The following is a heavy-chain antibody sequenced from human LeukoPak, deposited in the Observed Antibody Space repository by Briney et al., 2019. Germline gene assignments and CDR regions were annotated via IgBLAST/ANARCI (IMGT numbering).Heavy chain of an antibody. CDR3: AKVQSSSGWYTFFDY. J-gene: IGHJ4*02. CDR1: GFTFSSYG. Sequence: GGSLRLSCAASGFTFSSYGMHWVRQAPGKGLEWVAVIWYDGSNKYYADSVKGRFTISRDNSKNTLYLQMNSLRAEDTALYYCAKVQSSSGWYTFFDYWGQGTLVTVSS. CDR2: IWYDGSNK. V-gene: IGHV3-33*06. D-gene: IGHD6-19*01.